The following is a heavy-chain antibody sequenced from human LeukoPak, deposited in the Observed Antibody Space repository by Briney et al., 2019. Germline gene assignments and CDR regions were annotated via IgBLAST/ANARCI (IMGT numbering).Heavy chain of an antibody. CDR1: GFTFSNYD. CDR2: IGGSDGRV. Sequence: GGSLRLSCAASGFTFSNYDMSWVRQAPGKGLEWVSAIGGSDGRVYYAPSVKGRFTISRDNAKSILYLQMNSLRAEDTALYYFSKQAPDYYYYYIDVWGEGTTVTVSS. J-gene: IGHJ6*03. CDR3: SKQAPDYYYYYIDV. D-gene: IGHD6-6*01. V-gene: IGHV3-23*01.